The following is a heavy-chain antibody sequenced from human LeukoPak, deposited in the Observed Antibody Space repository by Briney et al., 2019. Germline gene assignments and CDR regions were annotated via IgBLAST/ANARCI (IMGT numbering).Heavy chain of an antibody. CDR2: IWYGGSNK. CDR1: GFTFSSYD. V-gene: IGHV3-33*01. Sequence: GGSLRLSCAASGFTFSSYDMHWVRQAPGKGLEWVAVIWYGGSNKYYADSVKGRFTISRDNSKNTLYLQMNSLRAEDTAVYYCARGSSSWYFRGDDYWGQGTLVTVSS. D-gene: IGHD6-13*01. J-gene: IGHJ4*02. CDR3: ARGSSSWYFRGDDY.